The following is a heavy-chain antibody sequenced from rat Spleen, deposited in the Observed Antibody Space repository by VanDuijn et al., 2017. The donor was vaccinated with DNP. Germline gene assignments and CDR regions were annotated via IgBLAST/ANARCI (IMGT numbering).Heavy chain of an antibody. V-gene: IGHV4-2*01. D-gene: IGHD1-11*01. CDR1: GFNFNDYW. CDR3: ARGPNYGGYADYFDY. J-gene: IGHJ2*01. CDR2: INKDSSTI. Sequence: EVKLVESGGGLVHPGRSLKLSCAASGFNFNDYWMGWVRQAPGKGLEWIGQINKDSSTIHYTPSLKEKITISRDNAQNTLYLQMSKMGSEDTAIYYCARGPNYGGYADYFDYWDQGVMVTVSS.